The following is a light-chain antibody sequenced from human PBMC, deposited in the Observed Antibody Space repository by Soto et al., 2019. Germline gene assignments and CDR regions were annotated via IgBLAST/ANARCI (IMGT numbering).Light chain of an antibody. J-gene: IGKJ5*01. CDR3: QQRHSWVT. CDR2: DAS. V-gene: IGKV1-5*01. CDR1: QSISSW. Sequence: DIQMTQSPSTLSASVGDRVTITCRASQSISSWLAWYQQKPGKAPKLLIYDASSLESGVPSRFSGSGSGTEFTLTISSLHPDDFATYYCQQRHSWVTFGQGTRLEIK.